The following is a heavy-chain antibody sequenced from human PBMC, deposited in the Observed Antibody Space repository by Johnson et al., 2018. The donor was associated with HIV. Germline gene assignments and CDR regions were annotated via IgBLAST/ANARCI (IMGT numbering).Heavy chain of an antibody. V-gene: IGHV3-43*01. CDR1: GFTFDDYT. Sequence: VQLVESGGVVVQPGGSLRLSCAASGFTFDDYTMHWVRQAPGKGLEWVSLISWDGGSTYYADSVQGRFTISRDNSKNTLYLQMNSLRAEDTAVYYCARARDWNYGDIWGQGTMVTVSS. CDR2: ISWDGGST. CDR3: ARARDWNYGDI. D-gene: IGHD1-7*01. J-gene: IGHJ3*02.